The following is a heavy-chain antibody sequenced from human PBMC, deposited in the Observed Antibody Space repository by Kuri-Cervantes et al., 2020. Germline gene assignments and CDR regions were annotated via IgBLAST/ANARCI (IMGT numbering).Heavy chain of an antibody. CDR2: INEDGGEK. Sequence: GESLKISCAASGFTFSGFWMSWVRQAPGKGLEWVANINEDGGEKYYVDSVKGRFTISRDNAKNSLYLQMNSLRAEDTAVYYCARPAGGSSQIEYDAFDIWGQGTMVTVSS. D-gene: IGHD1-26*01. J-gene: IGHJ3*02. CDR3: ARPAGGSSQIEYDAFDI. V-gene: IGHV3-7*01. CDR1: GFTFSGFW.